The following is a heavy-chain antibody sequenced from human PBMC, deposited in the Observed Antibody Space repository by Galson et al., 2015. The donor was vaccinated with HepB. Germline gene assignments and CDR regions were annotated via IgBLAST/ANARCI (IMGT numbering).Heavy chain of an antibody. D-gene: IGHD3-3*01. J-gene: IGHJ5*02. CDR2: IYYSGST. CDR3: ARGYAFWSGYSVNWFDP. Sequence: TLSLTCTVSGGSISSGGYYWSWIHQHPGKGLEWIGYIYYSGSTYYNPSLKSRVTISVDTSKNQFSLKLSSVTAADTAVYYCARGYAFWSGYSVNWFDPWGQGTLVTVSS. CDR1: GGSISSGGYY. V-gene: IGHV4-31*03.